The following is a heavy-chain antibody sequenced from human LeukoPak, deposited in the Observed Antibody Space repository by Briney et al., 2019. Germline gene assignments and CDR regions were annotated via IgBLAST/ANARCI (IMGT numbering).Heavy chain of an antibody. V-gene: IGHV3-74*01. Sequence: GGSLRPSCAASGMTFSNHWMHWVRQAPGKGLVWVSLIKTDGRTTIYADSVKGRFTISRDDGKSTLYLQMNSLRAEDTAIYYCTTGPSFGYEWWGQGTVDTVSS. CDR2: IKTDGRTT. CDR1: GMTFSNHW. J-gene: IGHJ4*02. D-gene: IGHD3-22*01. CDR3: TTGPSFGYEW.